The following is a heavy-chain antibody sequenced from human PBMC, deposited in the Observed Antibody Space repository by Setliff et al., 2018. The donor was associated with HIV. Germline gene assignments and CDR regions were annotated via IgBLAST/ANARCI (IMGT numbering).Heavy chain of an antibody. CDR2: IAYSGTTMYT. Sequence: SETLSLTCAVSGGSFIGSSFQSTWIRQTPGKGLEWIADIAYSGTTMYTNYNPSLESRVIISEDTSRDQFFLKLTSVTADDTGIYYCARGPPFAYWGQGLLVTVSS. CDR1: GGSFIGSSFQ. CDR3: ARGPPFAY. J-gene: IGHJ4*02. V-gene: IGHV4-39*07.